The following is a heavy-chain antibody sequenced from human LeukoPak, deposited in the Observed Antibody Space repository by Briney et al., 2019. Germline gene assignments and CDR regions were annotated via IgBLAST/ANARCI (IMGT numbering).Heavy chain of an antibody. J-gene: IGHJ6*03. CDR2: INPNSGGT. CDR3: ARVPYSSRYYYYMDV. Sequence: ASVKVSCKASGYTFTGYYMHWVRQAPGQGLEWMGWINPNSGGTNYARKFQGRVTMTRDTSISTAYMELSRLRSDDTAVYYCARVPYSSRYYYYMDVWGKGTTVTISS. D-gene: IGHD6-13*01. V-gene: IGHV1-2*02. CDR1: GYTFTGYY.